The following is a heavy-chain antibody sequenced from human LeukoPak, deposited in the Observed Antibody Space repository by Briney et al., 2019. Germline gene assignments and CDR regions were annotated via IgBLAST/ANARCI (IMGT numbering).Heavy chain of an antibody. D-gene: IGHD2-15*01. J-gene: IGHJ4*02. CDR2: ICTSGST. Sequence: SETLSLTCTVSGGSVSTYCWSWIRQPAGKGLEWIGHICTSGSTNYNPSLKSRVTISVDTSKNQFSLKLSSVTAADTAVYYCARVRVVARKRDYFDYWGQGTLVTVSS. V-gene: IGHV4-4*07. CDR1: GGSVSTYC. CDR3: ARVRVVARKRDYFDY.